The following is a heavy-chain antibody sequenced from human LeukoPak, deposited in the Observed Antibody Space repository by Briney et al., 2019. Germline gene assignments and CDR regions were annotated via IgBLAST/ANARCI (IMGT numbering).Heavy chain of an antibody. CDR3: AGRRVLDASFDY. CDR1: GFTVSNNY. Sequence: PGGSLRLSCAASGFTVSNNYMSWVRQAPGKGLEWVSVIYSGNNTYYVESVKGRFTFSRDNSKNTLFLQMNRLRAEDTAVYYCAGRRVLDASFDYWGQGTLVTVSS. CDR2: IYSGNNT. J-gene: IGHJ4*02. D-gene: IGHD3-16*01. V-gene: IGHV3-66*02.